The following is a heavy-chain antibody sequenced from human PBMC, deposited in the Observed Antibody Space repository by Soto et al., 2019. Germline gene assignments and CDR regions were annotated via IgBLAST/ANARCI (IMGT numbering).Heavy chain of an antibody. CDR1: GGTFSSYT. CDR3: ARGSYYYDSSGYYYPNEDYFDY. J-gene: IGHJ4*02. CDR2: IIPIRGIA. V-gene: IGHV1-69*02. Sequence: QVQLVQSGAEVKKPGSSVKVSCKASGGTFSSYTISWVRQAPGQGLEWMGRIIPIRGIANYAQKFQGRVTITADKSMSTAYMELSSLRSEDTAVYYCARGSYYYDSSGYYYPNEDYFDYWGQGTLVTVS. D-gene: IGHD3-22*01.